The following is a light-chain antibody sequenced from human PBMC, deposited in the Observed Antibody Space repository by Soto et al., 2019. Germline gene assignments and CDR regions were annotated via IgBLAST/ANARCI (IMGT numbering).Light chain of an antibody. V-gene: IGKV3D-20*02. Sequence: VRTQSPDSLAMSLGARATINCRAGQSVSSNYLAWYQQKPGQAPRLLIYAASSRATGIPDRFSGSGSGTDFTLTISSLQPEDFATYYCQQLNSHPLTFGGGTKVDIK. J-gene: IGKJ4*01. CDR3: QQLNSHPLT. CDR2: AAS. CDR1: QSVSSNY.